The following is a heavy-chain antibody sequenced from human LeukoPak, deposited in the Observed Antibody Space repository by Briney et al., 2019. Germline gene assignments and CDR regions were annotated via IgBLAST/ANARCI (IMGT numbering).Heavy chain of an antibody. J-gene: IGHJ4*02. V-gene: IGHV1-8*01. CDR1: GYTFTSYD. D-gene: IGHD3-9*01. Sequence: ASVKVSCKASGYTFTSYDINWVRQATGQGLEWMGWMNPNSGNTGYAQKFQGRVTMTRDTSISTAYMELSRLRSDDTAVYYCARDRRYDILTGYYIQFDYWGQGTLVTVSS. CDR2: MNPNSGNT. CDR3: ARDRRYDILTGYYIQFDY.